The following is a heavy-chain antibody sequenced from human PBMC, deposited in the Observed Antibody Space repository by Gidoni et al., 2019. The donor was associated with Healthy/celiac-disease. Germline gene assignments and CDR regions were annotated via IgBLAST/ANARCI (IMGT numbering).Heavy chain of an antibody. Sequence: EVQLLESGGGLVQPGGSLRLSCAASGFTFSSYAMSWVRQAPGKGLEWVSAISGSGGSTYYADSVKGRFTISRDNSKSTGGGGGGGGGGGDTAVYYCAKDWSMITFGGVIVNWGQGTLVTVSS. J-gene: IGHJ4*02. CDR1: GFTFSSYA. D-gene: IGHD3-16*02. CDR3: AKDWSMITFGGVIVN. V-gene: IGHV3-23*01. CDR2: ISGSGGST.